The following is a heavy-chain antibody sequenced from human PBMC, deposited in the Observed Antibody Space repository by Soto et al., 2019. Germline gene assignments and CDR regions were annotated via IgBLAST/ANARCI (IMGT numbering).Heavy chain of an antibody. V-gene: IGHV3-23*01. CDR1: GFTFSSYA. J-gene: IGHJ5*02. D-gene: IGHD2-15*01. CDR3: AKGESPVVVLGGGFDP. Sequence: GGSLRLSCAASGFTFSSYAMSWVRQAPGKGLEWVSAISGSGGSTYYADSVKGRFTISRDNSKNTLYLQMNSLRAEDTAVYYCAKGESPVVVLGGGFDPWGQGTLVTVSS. CDR2: ISGSGGST.